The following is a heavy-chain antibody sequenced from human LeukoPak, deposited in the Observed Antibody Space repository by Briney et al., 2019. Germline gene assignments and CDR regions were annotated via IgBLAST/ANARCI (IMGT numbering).Heavy chain of an antibody. D-gene: IGHD2-15*01. J-gene: IGHJ6*03. Sequence: PGGSLRLFCATSGVTLSSYAMSWVRQGPGKALEWVSSIRHTGGSPYCADCVKGRFTVSGANSKNTLYLQMNSLTVEDTTISNCAKNDDRGEYCRGGSCYPYYYYYMDVWGTGTTVTISS. V-gene: IGHV3-23*01. CDR2: IRHTGGSP. CDR3: AKNDDRGEYCRGGSCYPYYYYYMDV. CDR1: GVTLSSYA.